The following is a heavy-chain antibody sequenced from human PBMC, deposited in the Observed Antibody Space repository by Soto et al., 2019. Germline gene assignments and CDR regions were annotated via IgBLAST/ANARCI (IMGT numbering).Heavy chain of an antibody. CDR3: ARDRETYGMDV. V-gene: IGHV1-8*01. Sequence: QVQLVQSGAEVKKPGASVKVSCKASGYTFTSYDINWGRQATGQGLEWMGWMNPNSGNTAYAQKFQGRVTMTRNPSISTAYMELRSLRSEDTAVYYCARDRETYGMDVWGRGTTVTVSS. J-gene: IGHJ6*02. CDR1: GYTFTSYD. CDR2: MNPNSGNT.